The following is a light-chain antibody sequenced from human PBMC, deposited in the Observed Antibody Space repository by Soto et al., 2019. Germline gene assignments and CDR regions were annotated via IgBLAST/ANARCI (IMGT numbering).Light chain of an antibody. J-gene: IGLJ2*01. CDR1: SSDVGGYDY. CDR2: DVS. Sequence: QSVLTQPASVSGSPGQSITISCTGTSSDVGGYDYVSWYQQHPDKAPKLVIYDVSNRPSGVSNRFSGSKSGNTASLTISGLQAEDEADYYCTSYTSSSPVVFGGGTKVTVL. V-gene: IGLV2-14*01. CDR3: TSYTSSSPVV.